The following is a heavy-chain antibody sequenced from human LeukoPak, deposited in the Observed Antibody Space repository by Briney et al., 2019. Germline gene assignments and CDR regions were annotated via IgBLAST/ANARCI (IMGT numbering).Heavy chain of an antibody. CDR1: GFTFSSYS. Sequence: GGSLRLSCAASGFTFSSYSMNWVRQAPGKGLEWVSSISSSSTYISYADSVKGRFTISRDNAKNSLYLQMNSLRAEDTAVYYCASTIAVAGTGDYWGQGPLVSVSS. J-gene: IGHJ4*02. V-gene: IGHV3-21*01. CDR2: ISSSSTYI. CDR3: ASTIAVAGTGDY. D-gene: IGHD6-19*01.